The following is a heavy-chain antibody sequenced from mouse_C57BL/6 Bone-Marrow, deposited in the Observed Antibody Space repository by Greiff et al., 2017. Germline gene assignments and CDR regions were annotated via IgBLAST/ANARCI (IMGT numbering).Heavy chain of an antibody. CDR1: GYTFTGYW. J-gene: IGHJ3*01. D-gene: IGHD2-4*01. CDR2: ILPGSGST. V-gene: IGHV1-9*01. CDR3: ATPYEYGGVSFAY. Sequence: QVQLQQSGAELMKPGASVKLSCKATGYTFTGYWIEWVKQRPGHGLEWIGEILPGSGSTNYNEKFKGKATFTADTSSNTAYMQLSSLTTEDSAIYYCATPYEYGGVSFAYWGQGTLVTVSA.